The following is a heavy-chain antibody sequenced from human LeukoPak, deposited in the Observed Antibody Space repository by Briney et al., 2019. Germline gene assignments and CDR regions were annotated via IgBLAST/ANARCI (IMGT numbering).Heavy chain of an antibody. V-gene: IGHV4-38-2*01. D-gene: IGHD3-16*02. Sequence: SDTLSLTCAVSGYSISSGYYWGWLRQSPGKGLAWIGSIYHSGSTYYNPSLKSRVTISVDTSKNQFSLKLSSVTAADTAVYYCARQPSNYDYVWGSYRTHLNFDYWGQGTLVTVSS. CDR2: IYHSGST. CDR3: ARQPSNYDYVWGSYRTHLNFDY. CDR1: GYSISSGYY. J-gene: IGHJ4*02.